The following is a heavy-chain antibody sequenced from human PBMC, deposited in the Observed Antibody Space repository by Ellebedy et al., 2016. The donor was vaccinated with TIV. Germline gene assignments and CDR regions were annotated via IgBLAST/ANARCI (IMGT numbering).Heavy chain of an antibody. CDR1: GFTFSSYA. V-gene: IGHV3-21*01. J-gene: IGHJ4*02. Sequence: GESLKISXAASGFTFSSYAMSWVRQAPGKGLEWVSSISRTADYIYYADSVKGRFTISRDNAKNSLYLQMNSLRVEDTAVYYCARISSCSGGTCYPDYWGQGTLVTVSS. D-gene: IGHD2-15*01. CDR3: ARISSCSGGTCYPDY. CDR2: ISRTADYI.